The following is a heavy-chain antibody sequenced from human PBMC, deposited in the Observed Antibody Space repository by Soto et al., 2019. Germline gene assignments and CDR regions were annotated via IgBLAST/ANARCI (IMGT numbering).Heavy chain of an antibody. J-gene: IGHJ5*02. CDR2: IYYSGST. CDR1: GGSIIDSGSFY. D-gene: IGHD2-15*01. Sequence: QVQMQESGPGLVKPSQTLYLTCSVSGGSIIDSGSFYWNWIRQHPGKGLEWIGYIYYSGSTYYNRSLKSLATISLDTSKNQFSLKLTSVTAADTAIYYCARGEVVASNWFDPWGQGTLVTVSS. CDR3: ARGEVVASNWFDP. V-gene: IGHV4-31*01.